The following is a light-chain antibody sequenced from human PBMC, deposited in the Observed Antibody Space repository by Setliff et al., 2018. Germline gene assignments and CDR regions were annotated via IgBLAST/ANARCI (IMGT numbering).Light chain of an antibody. V-gene: IGLV2-14*03. CDR1: SSDVGGYNY. CDR2: DVS. J-gene: IGLJ1*01. CDR3: SSYTGTYV. Sequence: QSALAQPASVSGSPGQSITISCTGTSSDVGGYNYVSWYQQHPGKAPKLMIYDVSNRPSGVSNRFSGSKSGNTASLTISGLQAEDEADYYCSSYTGTYVFCSGTKGTVL.